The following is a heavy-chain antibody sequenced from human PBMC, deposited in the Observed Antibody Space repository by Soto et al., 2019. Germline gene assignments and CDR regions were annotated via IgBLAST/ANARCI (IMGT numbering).Heavy chain of an antibody. D-gene: IGHD4-17*01. Sequence: KSSETLSLTCAVSGGSISSGGYSWSWIRQPPGKGLEWIGYIYHSGSTYYNPSLKSRVTISVDRSKNQFSLKLSSVTAADTAVYYCARGGRTTVTTFDYWGQGTLVTVSS. CDR3: ARGGRTTVTTFDY. J-gene: IGHJ4*02. V-gene: IGHV4-30-2*01. CDR2: IYHSGST. CDR1: GGSISSGGYS.